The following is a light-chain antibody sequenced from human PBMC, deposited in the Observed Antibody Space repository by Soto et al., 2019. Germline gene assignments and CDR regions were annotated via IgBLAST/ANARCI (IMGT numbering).Light chain of an antibody. CDR1: QSVLSNSNNKNY. V-gene: IGKV4-1*01. CDR2: WAS. CDR3: QQYHSDPIT. Sequence: VMTQSPDSLAVSLGERATINCKSSQSVLSNSNNKNYLAWFQQKPGHPPKLLIYWASTRESGVPDRFSGSGSATDFTLTISSLQAEDVAVYYCQQYHSDPITFGQGTRLEIK. J-gene: IGKJ5*01.